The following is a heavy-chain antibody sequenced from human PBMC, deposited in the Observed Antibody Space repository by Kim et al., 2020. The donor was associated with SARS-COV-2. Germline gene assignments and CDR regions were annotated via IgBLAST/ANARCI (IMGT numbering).Heavy chain of an antibody. J-gene: IGHJ3*02. CDR1: GGSISSYY. CDR3: AREAPWAFYI. V-gene: IGHV4-59*01. Sequence: SETLSLTCTVSGGSISSYYWSWIRQPPGKGLEWIGYIYYSGSTNYNPSLKSRVTISVDTSKNQFSLKLSSVTAADTAVYYCAREAPWAFYIWGQGTMVTVSS. CDR2: IYYSGST.